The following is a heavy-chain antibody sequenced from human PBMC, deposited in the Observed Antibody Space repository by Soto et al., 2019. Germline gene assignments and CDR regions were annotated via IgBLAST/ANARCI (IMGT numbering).Heavy chain of an antibody. D-gene: IGHD3-10*01. CDR3: AGQPGGGGY. CDR1: GFTVSNNY. J-gene: IGHJ4*02. V-gene: IGHV3-53*01. Sequence: EVQLVESGGGLIQPGGSLRLSCAVSGFTVSNNYMSWVRQAPGKGLEGVSVIYSGGYTAYGDSVKGRFTISRDNSKNTLIPQKKSREPGGRGVFFWAGQPGGGGYWGQGTLVTVSS. CDR2: IYSGGYT.